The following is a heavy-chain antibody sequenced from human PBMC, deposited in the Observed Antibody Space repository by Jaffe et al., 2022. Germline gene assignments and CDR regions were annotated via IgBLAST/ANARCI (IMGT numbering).Heavy chain of an antibody. J-gene: IGHJ3*02. Sequence: QVQLQQWGAGLLKPSETLSLTCAVYGGSFSGYYWSWIRQPPGKGLEWIGEINHSGSTNYNPSLKSRVTISVDTSKNQFSLKLSSVTAADTAVYYCARDFWGAGCAFDIWGQGTMVTVSS. V-gene: IGHV4-34*01. D-gene: IGHD3-3*01. CDR1: GGSFSGYY. CDR2: INHSGST. CDR3: ARDFWGAGCAFDI.